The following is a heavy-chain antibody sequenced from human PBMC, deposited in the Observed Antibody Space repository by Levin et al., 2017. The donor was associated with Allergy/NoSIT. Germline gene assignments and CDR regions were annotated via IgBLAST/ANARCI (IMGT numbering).Heavy chain of an antibody. V-gene: IGHV4-34*01. CDR1: GGSFSGYY. D-gene: IGHD4-17*01. J-gene: IGHJ4*02. CDR3: ARDVYGDYESYYFDY. CDR2: INHSGST. Sequence: SETLSLTCAVYGGSFSGYYWSWIRQPPGKGLEWIGEINHSGSTNYNPSLKSRVTISVDTSKNQFSLKLSSVTAADTAVYYCARDVYGDYESYYFDYWGQGTLVTVSS.